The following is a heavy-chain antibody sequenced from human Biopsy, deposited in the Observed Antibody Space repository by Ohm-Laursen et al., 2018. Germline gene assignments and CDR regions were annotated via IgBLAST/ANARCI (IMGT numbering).Heavy chain of an antibody. J-gene: IGHJ6*02. V-gene: IGHV1-18*01. CDR1: GSIFTSYG. D-gene: IGHD3-22*01. CDR3: ARDFFDSSGYFYYYNGVDL. CDR2: ISSSNDNT. Sequence: SVKVSCKASGSIFTSYGLSWVRQAPGQGLEWMGWISSSNDNTNCAQKFQGRVTMTADTSTSTAYRELRSLRSDDTAVYYCARDFFDSSGYFYYYNGVDLWGQGTTVTVSS.